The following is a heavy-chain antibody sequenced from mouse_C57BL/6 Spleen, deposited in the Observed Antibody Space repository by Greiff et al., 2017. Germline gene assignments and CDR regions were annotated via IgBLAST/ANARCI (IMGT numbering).Heavy chain of an antibody. D-gene: IGHD2-4*01. CDR1: GFPLTSYG. Sequence: LQQSGPGLVAPSQSLSITCTVSGFPLTSYGVSWVRQPPGKGLEWLGVIWGDGSTNYHSALISRLSISKNNSKSQVFLKLNSLQTDDTATYYCAKVGLRRGFAYWGQGTLVTVSA. V-gene: IGHV2-3*01. CDR2: IWGDGST. J-gene: IGHJ3*01. CDR3: AKVGLRRGFAY.